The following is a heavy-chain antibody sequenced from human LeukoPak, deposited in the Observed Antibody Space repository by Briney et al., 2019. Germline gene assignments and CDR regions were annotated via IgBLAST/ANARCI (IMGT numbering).Heavy chain of an antibody. CDR1: GVSITDYY. D-gene: IGHD3-22*01. CDR2: VSASGTA. CDR3: AREDVVVFAFDL. J-gene: IGHJ3*01. V-gene: IGHV4-4*07. Sequence: SETLSLICSVSGVSITDYYWNWIRQPAGKGLEWIGRVSASGTANYNPSLKSRVTLSVDTAQNQSSLKLTSVTGADTAVYYCAREDVVVFAFDLWGQGTKATVSS.